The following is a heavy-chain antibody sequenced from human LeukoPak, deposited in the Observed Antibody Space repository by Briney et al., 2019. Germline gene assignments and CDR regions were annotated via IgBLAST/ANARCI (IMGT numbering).Heavy chain of an antibody. J-gene: IGHJ1*01. D-gene: IGHD2-2*01. CDR1: GYSISSGYY. CDR3: ALTLPRGYCSRTSCYPEYFQH. Sequence: PSETLSLTCAVSGYSISSGYYWGWIRQPPGKGLEWIGSIYHSGSTYYNPSLKSRVTISVDTSKNRFSLKLSSVTAADTAVYYCALTLPRGYCSRTSCYPEYFQHWGQGTLFTVSS. V-gene: IGHV4-38-2*01. CDR2: IYHSGST.